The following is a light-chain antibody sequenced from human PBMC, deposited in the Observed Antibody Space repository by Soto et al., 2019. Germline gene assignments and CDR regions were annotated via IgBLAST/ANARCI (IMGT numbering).Light chain of an antibody. J-gene: IGKJ5*01. Sequence: DIQMTQSPSTLSASVGDSVTITCRASQSISHWLAWFQQKPGKAPELLIYDASFLESGVPSRFSGSGSGTEFTLTISSLEPEDFAVYYCQQRSNWFITFGQGTRLEIK. CDR3: QQRSNWFIT. CDR2: DAS. CDR1: QSISHW. V-gene: IGKV1-5*01.